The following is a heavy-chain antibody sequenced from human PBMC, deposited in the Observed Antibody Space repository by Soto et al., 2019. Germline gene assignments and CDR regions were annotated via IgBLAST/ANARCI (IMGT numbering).Heavy chain of an antibody. CDR1: GGTFSSYA. J-gene: IGHJ4*02. D-gene: IGHD3-22*01. Sequence: QVQLVQSGAEVKKPGSSVKVSCKASGGTFSSYAISWVRQAPGRGLEWMGGIIPIFGTANYAQKFQGRVTITADESTSTAYMELSSLRSEDTAVYYCARRYYYDSSGSDSHFDYWGQGTLVTVSS. V-gene: IGHV1-69*01. CDR3: ARRYYYDSSGSDSHFDY. CDR2: IIPIFGTA.